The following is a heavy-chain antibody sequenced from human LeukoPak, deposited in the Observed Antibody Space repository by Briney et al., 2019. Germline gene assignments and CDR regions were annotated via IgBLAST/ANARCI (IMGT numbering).Heavy chain of an antibody. Sequence: ASVKVSCKASGYTFTSYGISWVRQAPGRGLEWMGWISAYNGNTNYAQKLQGRVTMTTDTSTSTAYMELRSLRSDDTAVYYCARDDRGSGWYVTGDYWGQGTLVTVSS. CDR2: ISAYNGNT. CDR3: ARDDRGSGWYVTGDY. CDR1: GYTFTSYG. V-gene: IGHV1-18*01. D-gene: IGHD6-19*01. J-gene: IGHJ4*02.